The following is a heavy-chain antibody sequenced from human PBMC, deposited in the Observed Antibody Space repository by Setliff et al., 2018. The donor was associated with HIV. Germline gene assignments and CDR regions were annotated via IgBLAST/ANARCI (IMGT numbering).Heavy chain of an antibody. Sequence: ASVKVSCKASGYTFINYAMNWVRQAPGQGLEWMGWINTNSGSPTYAQAFTGRFVFSVDTSVTTAYLQISSLKAEDTAIYYCVRALYGDYGGDVNWMDPWGQGTLVTVSS. CDR3: VRALYGDYGGDVNWMDP. D-gene: IGHD4-17*01. CDR2: INTNSGSP. V-gene: IGHV7-4-1*02. CDR1: GYTFINYA. J-gene: IGHJ5*02.